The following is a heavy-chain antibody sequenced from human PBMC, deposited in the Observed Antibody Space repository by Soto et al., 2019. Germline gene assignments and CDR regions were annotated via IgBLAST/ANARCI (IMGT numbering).Heavy chain of an antibody. CDR2: IFQSGST. J-gene: IGHJ5*02. CDR1: GDSISSGDHA. V-gene: IGHV4-30-2*01. D-gene: IGHD3-10*01. Sequence: SETLSLTCAVSGDSISSGDHAWTWIRQPPGKGLEWIGDIFQSGSTHYNPSLKSRVTISVDRSKNQVSLRLTSVTAADTAVYYCAREVVTLVRGVIEIWFDPWGQGTLVTVSS. CDR3: AREVVTLVRGVIEIWFDP.